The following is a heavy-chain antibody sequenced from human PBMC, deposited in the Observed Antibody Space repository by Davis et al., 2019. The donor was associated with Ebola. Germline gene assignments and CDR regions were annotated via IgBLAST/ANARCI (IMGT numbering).Heavy chain of an antibody. D-gene: IGHD3-22*01. CDR3: AKDQRSETVVVVTPDY. Sequence: GGSLRLSCGVSGFTVRNTHMSWVRQAPGKGLEWVSGIYGGDTHYADSVKGRFTISRDYSKNTLYLQMNSLRAEDTAVYYCAKDQRSETVVVVTPDYWGQGTLVTVSS. V-gene: IGHV3-53*05. CDR2: IYGGDT. CDR1: GFTVRNTH. J-gene: IGHJ4*02.